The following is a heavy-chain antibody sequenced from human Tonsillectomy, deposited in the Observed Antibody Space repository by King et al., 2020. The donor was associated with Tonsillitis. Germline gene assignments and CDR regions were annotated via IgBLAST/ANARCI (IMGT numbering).Heavy chain of an antibody. V-gene: IGHV4-39*01. Sequence: LQLQESGPGVVKPSETLSLTCTVSGGSISSSDHYWAWIRQPPGKGLEWIGYMDYSGTIFYNPSLKSRITISGETSGNRFSLNLSSVTAADTAVYFCARYVSGSFDYWGQGALVTVSS. CDR2: MDYSGTI. D-gene: IGHD1-26*01. CDR1: GGSISSSDHY. CDR3: ARYVSGSFDY. J-gene: IGHJ4*02.